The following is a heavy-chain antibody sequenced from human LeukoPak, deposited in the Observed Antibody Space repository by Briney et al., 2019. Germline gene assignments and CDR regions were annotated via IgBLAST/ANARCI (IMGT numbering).Heavy chain of an antibody. D-gene: IGHD1-1*01. CDR1: GFTFSSYA. CDR2: ISGSGGST. Sequence: GGSLRLSCAAPGFTFSSYAMSWVRRAPGKGLEWVSAISGSGGSTYYADSVKGRFTISRDNSKNSLFVQMNSLRAEDTAVYFCAKSRSGSANWALQIFDNWGQGTLVTVSS. CDR3: AKSRSGSANWALQIFDN. V-gene: IGHV3-23*01. J-gene: IGHJ4*02.